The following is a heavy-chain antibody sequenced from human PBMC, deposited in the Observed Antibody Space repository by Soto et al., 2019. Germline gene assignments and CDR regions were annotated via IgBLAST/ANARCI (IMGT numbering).Heavy chain of an antibody. CDR3: ARGDGRGSTGFYYYYSIDV. CDR1: GFAFTNYF. D-gene: IGHD1-26*01. J-gene: IGHJ6*02. CDR2: ISHYDGST. V-gene: IGHV1-46*01. Sequence: QVQLVQSGAEGKKPGASVKVSCKASGFAFTNYFFHWVRQAPRQGLEWMEIISHYDGSTNYVHSLQGSVTLNSDTSTSTVYMELSILRSEDTAVYYCARGDGRGSTGFYYYYSIDVWGQGTTVTASS.